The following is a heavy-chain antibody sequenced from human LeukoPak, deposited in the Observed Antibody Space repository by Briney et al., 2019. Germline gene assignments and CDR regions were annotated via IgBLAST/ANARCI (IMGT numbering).Heavy chain of an antibody. D-gene: IGHD6-13*01. V-gene: IGHV3-48*03. J-gene: IGHJ4*02. CDR2: ISSSGSTI. CDR3: ASWPYSSSWYGHVY. CDR1: GFTFSSYE. Sequence: GGSLRLSCAASGFTFSSYEMNWVRQAPGKGLEWVSYISSSGSTIYYADSVKGRFTISGDNAKNSLYLQMNSLRAEDTAVYYCASWPYSSSWYGHVYWGQGTLVTVSS.